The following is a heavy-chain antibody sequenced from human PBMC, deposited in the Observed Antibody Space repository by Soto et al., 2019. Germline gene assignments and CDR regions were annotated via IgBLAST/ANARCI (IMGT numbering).Heavy chain of an antibody. D-gene: IGHD2-8*01. CDR3: ARGDSTDCSNGVCSFFYNHDMDV. CDR2: INPKSGGT. CDR1: GYSFTDYH. Sequence: ASVKVSCKASGYSFTDYHIQCVRRAPGRGVEWLGRINPKSGGTSTAQKFQGWVTMTTDTSINTASMELTRLTSDDTAIYYCARGDSTDCSNGVCSFFYNHDMDVWGQGTTVTVSS. J-gene: IGHJ6*02. V-gene: IGHV1-2*04.